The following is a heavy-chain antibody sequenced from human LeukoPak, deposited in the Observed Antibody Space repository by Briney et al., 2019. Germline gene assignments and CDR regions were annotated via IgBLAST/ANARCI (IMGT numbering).Heavy chain of an antibody. D-gene: IGHD2-15*01. CDR3: AKEGDECSGGSCYYYYYMDV. Sequence: PGGSLRLSCAASGFTFSSYAMHWVRQAPGKGLEWVALILYDGSSKYYADSVKGRFTISRDNSKNTLYLQMNSLRAEDTAVYYCAKEGDECSGGSCYYYYYMDVWGKGTTVTISS. V-gene: IGHV3-30*04. CDR1: GFTFSSYA. CDR2: ILYDGSSK. J-gene: IGHJ6*03.